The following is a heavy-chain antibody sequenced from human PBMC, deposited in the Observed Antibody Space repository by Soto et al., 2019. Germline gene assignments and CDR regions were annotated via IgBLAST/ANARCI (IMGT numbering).Heavy chain of an antibody. CDR1: GGSISSSNW. CDR3: ARVSGSYYYGMDV. J-gene: IGHJ6*02. D-gene: IGHD1-26*01. CDR2: IYHSGST. Sequence: QVQLQESGPGLVKPSGTLSLTCAVSGGSISSSNWWSWVRQPPGKGLEWYGEIYHSGSTNYNPSLTSRVTISGDKSKNQFSLKLSSVTAADTAVYYCARVSGSYYYGMDVWGQGTTVTVSS. V-gene: IGHV4-4*02.